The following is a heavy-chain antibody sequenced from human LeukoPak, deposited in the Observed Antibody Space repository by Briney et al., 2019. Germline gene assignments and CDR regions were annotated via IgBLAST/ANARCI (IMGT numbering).Heavy chain of an antibody. V-gene: IGHV4-34*01. CDR3: ARGLIYSRYYYYYLDV. J-gene: IGHJ6*03. CDR2: INHSGST. Sequence: PSESLALTCAADGGSFSGYYWIWIRQPQGEGLDWIGEINHSGSTDYSPSLKSRVTISVDTSKNQFSLKLSYVTAADTAVYYCARGLIYSRYYYYYLDVWGKGTTVTVS. CDR1: GGSFSGYY. D-gene: IGHD4-11*01.